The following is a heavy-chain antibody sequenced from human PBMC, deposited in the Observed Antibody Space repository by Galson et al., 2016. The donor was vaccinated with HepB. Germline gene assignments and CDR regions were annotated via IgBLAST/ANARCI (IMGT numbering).Heavy chain of an antibody. V-gene: IGHV4-39*01. CDR1: GGSINGIGYS. CDR2: VYDGGST. D-gene: IGHD1-14*01. CDR3: ARPTGPEGPKFDP. Sequence: SETLSLTCTVSGGSINGIGYSWAWIRQSPGRGLEWLGMVYDGGSTYYNPSLKSRVTISVDTSQNQFSLKLRSVTAADTAVYYCARPTGPEGPKFDPWGQGALVTVSS. J-gene: IGHJ5*02.